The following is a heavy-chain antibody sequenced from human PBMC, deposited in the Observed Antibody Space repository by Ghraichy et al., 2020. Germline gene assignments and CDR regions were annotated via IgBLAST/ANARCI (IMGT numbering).Heavy chain of an antibody. D-gene: IGHD6-13*01. J-gene: IGHJ4*02. CDR2: ISSSSSTI. Sequence: GGSLRLSCAASGFTFSSYSMNWVRQAPGKGLEWISYISSSSSTICYADSVKGRFTISRDNAKKSLYLQMNSLRDDDTGVYYCARIRGAAAGYWGQGTLVTVSS. CDR1: GFTFSSYS. V-gene: IGHV3-48*02. CDR3: ARIRGAAAGY.